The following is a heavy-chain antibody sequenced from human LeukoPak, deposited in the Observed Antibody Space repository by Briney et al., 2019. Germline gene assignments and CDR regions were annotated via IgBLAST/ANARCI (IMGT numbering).Heavy chain of an antibody. V-gene: IGHV3-64*01. Sequence: GGSLRLSCAASGFTFSSYAMHWVRQAPGKGLEYVSTISSNGGSTYYANSVKGRFTISRDNSKNTLYLQMGSLRAEDMAVYYCARGRQVATSGDYWGQGTLVTVSS. J-gene: IGHJ4*02. CDR3: ARGRQVATSGDY. CDR2: ISSNGGST. CDR1: GFTFSSYA. D-gene: IGHD6-13*01.